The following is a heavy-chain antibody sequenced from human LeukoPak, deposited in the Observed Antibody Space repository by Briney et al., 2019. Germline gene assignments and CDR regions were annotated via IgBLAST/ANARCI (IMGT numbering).Heavy chain of an antibody. J-gene: IGHJ4*02. D-gene: IGHD3-22*01. Sequence: SETLSLTCAVYGGSFSGYYWSWIRQPPGKRLEWIGEINHRGSTNYNPSLKRRVTILKDTSKNQFSLKLRSVTAADTAVYYCARGDDSSGYYRIDYWGQGTLVTVSS. CDR3: ARGDDSSGYYRIDY. CDR1: GGSFSGYY. V-gene: IGHV4-34*01. CDR2: INHRGST.